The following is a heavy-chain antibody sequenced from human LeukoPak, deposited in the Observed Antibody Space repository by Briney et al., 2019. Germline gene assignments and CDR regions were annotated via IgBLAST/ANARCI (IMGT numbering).Heavy chain of an antibody. D-gene: IGHD3-3*01. J-gene: IGHJ4*02. CDR3: AKVGVITIFGVVTNYFDY. CDR1: GLTFRSYA. CDR2: ISGSGGST. V-gene: IGHV3-23*01. Sequence: PGGSLRLSCAASGLTFRSYAMSSVRPAPGKGLEWVSAISGSGGSTYYADSVKGRFTISRDHSKNRLYLQMNSLRAEDTAVYYCAKVGVITIFGVVTNYFDYWGQGTLVTVSS.